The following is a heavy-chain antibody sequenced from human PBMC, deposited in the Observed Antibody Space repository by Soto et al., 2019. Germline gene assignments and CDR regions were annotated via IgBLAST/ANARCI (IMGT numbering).Heavy chain of an antibody. CDR1: GFSLTTIGLG. CDR3: ARGLATLPVFAFDI. D-gene: IGHD6-6*01. CDR2: IYWSGDE. Sequence: SGPTRVNPTQTLRLTCSFAGFSLTTIGLGVGWIRQSPGKALEWLALIYWSGDEHYRPSLKSRLSIFKDTSKNHVVLIMTDMDPVDTATYYCARGLATLPVFAFDIWGQGTTVTVSS. J-gene: IGHJ3*02. V-gene: IGHV2-5*01.